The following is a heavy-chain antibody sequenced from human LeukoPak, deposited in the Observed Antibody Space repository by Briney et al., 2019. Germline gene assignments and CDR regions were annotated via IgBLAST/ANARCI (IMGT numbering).Heavy chain of an antibody. CDR1: GYTFTGYS. V-gene: IGHV1-2*02. D-gene: IGHD3-16*01. CDR3: ATQRGSYLWGTDFDY. J-gene: IGHJ4*02. Sequence: ASVKVSCKASGYTFTGYSMHWVRQAPGQGLEWMGWINPNSGGTNYAQKFQGRVTMTRDTSISTAYMELSRLRSDDTAVYYCATQRGSYLWGTDFDYWGQGTLVTVSS. CDR2: INPNSGGT.